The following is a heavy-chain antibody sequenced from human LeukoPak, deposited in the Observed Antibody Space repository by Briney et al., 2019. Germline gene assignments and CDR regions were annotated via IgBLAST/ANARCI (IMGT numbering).Heavy chain of an antibody. CDR2: IRSNFYGGTT. CDR3: TRGGGGDPVDY. J-gene: IGHJ4*02. Sequence: GGSLRLSCTASGFAFGDYAMSWVRQAPGKGLEWVGFIRSNFYGGTTDYAASVKGRFTISRDGSKSIAYLQMNSLKTEDTAVYYCTRGGGGDPVDYWGQGALVTVSS. V-gene: IGHV3-49*04. D-gene: IGHD3-16*01. CDR1: GFAFGDYA.